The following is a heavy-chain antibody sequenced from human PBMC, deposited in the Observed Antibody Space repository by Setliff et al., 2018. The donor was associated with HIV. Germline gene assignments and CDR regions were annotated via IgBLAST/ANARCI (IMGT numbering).Heavy chain of an antibody. V-gene: IGHV4-34*01. CDR3: ARHSPSDY. CDR2: INHSGGT. J-gene: IGHJ4*02. Sequence: SETLSLTCAVYGRSFSGYYWNWIRQSPGKGLEWIGEINHSGGTNYNPSLKSRVTMSIDTSKNQFSLKLSSLTAADTAVYYCARHSPSDYWGQGTLVTVSS. CDR1: GRSFSGYY.